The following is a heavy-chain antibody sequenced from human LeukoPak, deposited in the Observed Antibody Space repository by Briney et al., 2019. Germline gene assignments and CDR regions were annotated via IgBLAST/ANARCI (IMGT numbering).Heavy chain of an antibody. CDR1: GASVTDYY. V-gene: IGHV4-59*02. CDR3: TRGHWGLQS. D-gene: IGHD7-27*01. Sequence: SETLPLTCTVSGASVTDYYWSWIRQSPGKGLEWISYIHHSGNSDYNPSLRSRVTTSLDTSKNQFSLNLISVTAADTAVYYCTRGHWGLQSWSQGTLVTASS. J-gene: IGHJ5*02. CDR2: IHHSGNS.